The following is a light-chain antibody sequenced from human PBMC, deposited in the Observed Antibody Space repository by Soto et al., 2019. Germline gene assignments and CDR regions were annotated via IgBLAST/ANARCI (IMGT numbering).Light chain of an antibody. J-gene: IGKJ4*01. CDR2: AAS. CDR3: LQNNTYPLT. V-gene: IGKV1-17*01. CDR1: QGIRSG. Sequence: DIQMTQSPSSLSASVGDRVTITCRASQGIRSGLGWYQQKPGKAPKRLIDAASSLQSGVPSRFRGSGSGTEFTLTISSLQPEDFETYYCLQNNTYPLTLGGGTNVDIK.